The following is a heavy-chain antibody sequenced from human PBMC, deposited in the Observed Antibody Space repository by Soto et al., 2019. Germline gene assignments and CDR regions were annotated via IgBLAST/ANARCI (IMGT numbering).Heavy chain of an antibody. J-gene: IGHJ4*02. CDR1: GGTFSNYA. D-gene: IGHD6-13*01. CDR3: ARVSSSWYKDYFDY. CDR2: IIPIFGTT. Sequence: QVQLVQSWAEVKKPGSSVKVSCKASGGTFSNYAISWVRQAPGQGLEWMGGIIPIFGTTNYAQRFQGRVTITADESTSTAYMELSSLRSEDTAVYYCARVSSSWYKDYFDYWGQGTLVTVSS. V-gene: IGHV1-69*12.